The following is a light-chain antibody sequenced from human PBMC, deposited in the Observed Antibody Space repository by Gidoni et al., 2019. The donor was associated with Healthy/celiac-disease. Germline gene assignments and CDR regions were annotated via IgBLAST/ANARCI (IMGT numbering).Light chain of an antibody. Sequence: ESVWTQSPGPLSVSPGESATLSCRASQSVSSSYLAWYQQQPGQAPRLLISGASSRATGLPDRFSGSGSATVFPLTISLLPPEVSAVYYRQQYGTSLTFGQXTKLEIK. CDR2: GAS. CDR1: QSVSSSY. V-gene: IGKV3-20*01. J-gene: IGKJ2*01. CDR3: QQYGTSLT.